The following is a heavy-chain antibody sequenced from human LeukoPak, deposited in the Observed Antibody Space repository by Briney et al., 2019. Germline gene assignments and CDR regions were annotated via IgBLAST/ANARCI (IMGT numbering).Heavy chain of an antibody. J-gene: IGHJ5*02. Sequence: PSETLSLTGTVSGGSISSSSYFWGWIRQPPGKGLEWIGSIYYSGSTYYNPSLKSRVTISVDTSKNQFSLKLSSVTAADTAVYYCARLRYFDWLLSNWFDPWGQGTLVTVSS. CDR3: ARLRYFDWLLSNWFDP. CDR2: IYYSGST. D-gene: IGHD3-9*01. V-gene: IGHV4-39*01. CDR1: GGSISSSSYF.